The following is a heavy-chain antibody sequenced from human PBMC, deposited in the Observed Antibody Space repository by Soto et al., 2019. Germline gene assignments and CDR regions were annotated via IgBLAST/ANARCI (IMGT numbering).Heavy chain of an antibody. V-gene: IGHV4-30-4*08. Sequence: SETMSLTCTVAGGYISSGCYYWSWIKKHPGKGLEWIGYIYYSGSTYYNPSLKSRVTISVDTSKNQFSLKLSSVTAADTAVYYCARDPHPYYGSKYYFDYWGQGTLVTVSS. CDR1: GGYISSGCYY. D-gene: IGHD1-26*01. CDR2: IYYSGST. CDR3: ARDPHPYYGSKYYFDY. J-gene: IGHJ4*02.